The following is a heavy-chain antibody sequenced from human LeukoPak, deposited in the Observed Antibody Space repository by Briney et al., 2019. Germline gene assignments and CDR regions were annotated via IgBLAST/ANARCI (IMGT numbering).Heavy chain of an antibody. CDR1: GFTFSSYA. CDR3: AKDRGGYSYGYGTIDFDY. CDR2: ISYDGSNK. J-gene: IGHJ4*02. Sequence: GGSLRLSCAASGFTFSSYAMHWVRQAPGKGLEWVAVISYDGSNKYYADSVKGRFTISRDNSKNTLYPQMNSLRAEDTAVYYCAKDRGGYSYGYGTIDFDYWGQGTLVTVSS. V-gene: IGHV3-30-3*01. D-gene: IGHD5-18*01.